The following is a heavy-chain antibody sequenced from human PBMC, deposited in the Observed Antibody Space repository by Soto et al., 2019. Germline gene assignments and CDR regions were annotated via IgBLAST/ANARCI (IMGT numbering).Heavy chain of an antibody. D-gene: IGHD3-10*01. Sequence: EVQLVESGGGLVQPGGSLILSCAFSGFTFSSFWMHWVRQAPGEGLVWVSRINTDGSSTSYADSVKGRFTISRDNAKNTLYLQMNSLRVEDTAMYYCAKRGVDTFGLSYWGQGTLVTVSS. J-gene: IGHJ4*02. CDR2: INTDGSST. V-gene: IGHV3-74*01. CDR3: AKRGVDTFGLSY. CDR1: GFTFSSFW.